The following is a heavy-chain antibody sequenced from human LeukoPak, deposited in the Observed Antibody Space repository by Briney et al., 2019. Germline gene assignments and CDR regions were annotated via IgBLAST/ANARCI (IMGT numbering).Heavy chain of an antibody. CDR2: ISYDGSNK. CDR1: GFTLSSYA. J-gene: IGHJ6*02. CDR3: ARVLPYYDFWSGYYTDYYYYGMDV. V-gene: IGHV3-30*04. Sequence: GGSLRLSCAASGFTLSSYAMHWVRQAPGKGLEWVAVISYDGSNKYYADSVKGRFTISRDNSKNTLYLQMNSLRAEDTAVYYCARVLPYYDFWSGYYTDYYYYGMDVWGQGTTVTVSS. D-gene: IGHD3-3*01.